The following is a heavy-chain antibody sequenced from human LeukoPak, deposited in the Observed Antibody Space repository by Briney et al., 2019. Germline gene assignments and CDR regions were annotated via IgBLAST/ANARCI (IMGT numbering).Heavy chain of an antibody. V-gene: IGHV1-2*02. CDR3: ARVLSSGSYFDY. D-gene: IGHD1-26*01. CDR1: GYTFTGYY. J-gene: IGHJ4*02. Sequence: ASVKVSCKASGYTFTGYYIHWVRQAPGQGLEWMGWINPHSGGTNYAQKLQGRVTMTTDTSTDTAYMELRSLRSDDTAVYYCARVLSSGSYFDYWGQGTLVTVSS. CDR2: INPHSGGT.